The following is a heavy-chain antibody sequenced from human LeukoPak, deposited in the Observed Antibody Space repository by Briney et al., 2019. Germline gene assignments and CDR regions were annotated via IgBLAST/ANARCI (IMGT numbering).Heavy chain of an antibody. CDR3: ARDPTYYYGSGSSYFDY. Sequence: SETLSLTCTVSGGSIGSYYWSWIRQPAGKGLEWIGRIYTSGSTNYNPSLKSRVTMSVDTSKNQFSLKLSSVTAADTAVYYCARDPTYYYGSGSSYFDYWGQGTLVTVSS. J-gene: IGHJ4*02. D-gene: IGHD3-10*01. V-gene: IGHV4-4*07. CDR1: GGSIGSYY. CDR2: IYTSGST.